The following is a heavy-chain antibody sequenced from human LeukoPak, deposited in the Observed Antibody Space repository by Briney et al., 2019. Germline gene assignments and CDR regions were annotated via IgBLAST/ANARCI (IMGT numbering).Heavy chain of an antibody. V-gene: IGHV3-21*01. CDR2: ITSSSSYI. D-gene: IGHD5-12*01. CDR3: ASRPDYFDH. Sequence: GGSLRLSCAASGLTFSSNTMNWVRQAPGKGLEWVSSITSSSSYIYYADSVKGRFAISRDNAENSLYLQMNSLRAEDTAVYYCASRPDYFDHWAQGPLVTVSS. CDR1: GLTFSSNT. J-gene: IGHJ4*02.